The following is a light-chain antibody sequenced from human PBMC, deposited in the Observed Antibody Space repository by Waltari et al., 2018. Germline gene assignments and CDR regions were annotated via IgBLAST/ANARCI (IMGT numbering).Light chain of an antibody. CDR2: LGT. V-gene: IGKV2-28*01. Sequence: EIVLTQSPLSLPVTPGEPASISCRSSQSLLHTNGFHYLEWYLQRPGQSPQLLIYLGTNRASGVPDRFSGSRSGTDFTLKISSVEAEDVGVYYCMQTLQSPVTFGQGTRLEIK. CDR3: MQTLQSPVT. J-gene: IGKJ5*01. CDR1: QSLLHTNGFHY.